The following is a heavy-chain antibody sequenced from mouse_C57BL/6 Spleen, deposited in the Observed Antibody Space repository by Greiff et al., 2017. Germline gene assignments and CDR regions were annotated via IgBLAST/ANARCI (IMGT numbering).Heavy chain of an antibody. J-gene: IGHJ3*01. D-gene: IGHD2-2*01. CDR2: IDPSDSYT. V-gene: IGHV1-69*01. Sequence: QVQLQQPGAELVMPGASVKLSCKASGYTFTSYWMHWVKQRPGQGLEWIGEIDPSDSYTNYNQKFKGKSTLTVDKSSSTAYMPLSSLTSEDSAVYYCARRGYDWFAYWGQGTLVTVSA. CDR3: ARRGYDWFAY. CDR1: GYTFTSYW.